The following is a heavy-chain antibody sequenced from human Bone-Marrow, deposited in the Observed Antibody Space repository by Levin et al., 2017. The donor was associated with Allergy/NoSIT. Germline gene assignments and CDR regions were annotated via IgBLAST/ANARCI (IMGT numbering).Heavy chain of an antibody. J-gene: IGHJ4*02. CDR3: ATSPGRHDFWSGYYPPATVVDY. V-gene: IGHV3-23*01. D-gene: IGHD3-3*01. Sequence: PGGSLRLSCAASGFTFDTYALNWVRQAPGKGLEWVSIIDGSGGSTHYADSVKGRFTLSRDNSKNTVYLQMSSLRVEDTAVYYCATSPGRHDFWSGYYPPATVVDYWGQGTLVTVS. CDR2: IDGSGGST. CDR1: GFTFDTYA.